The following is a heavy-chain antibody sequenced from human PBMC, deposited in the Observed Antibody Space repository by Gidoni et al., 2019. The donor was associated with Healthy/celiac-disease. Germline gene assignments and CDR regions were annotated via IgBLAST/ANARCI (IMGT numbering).Heavy chain of an antibody. V-gene: IGHV4-38-2*01. CDR1: GYSISSGYY. D-gene: IGHD2-2*01. Sequence: QVQLQESGPGLVKPSETLSLTCAVTGYSISSGYYWGGIRHPPGKGLEWIGSIYHSGSTNYNPSLKCRVTISVDTSKNQFSLKLSSVTAADTAVYYCARQYCSSTSCYGLRAFDIWGQGTMVTVSS. CDR3: ARQYCSSTSCYGLRAFDI. J-gene: IGHJ3*02. CDR2: IYHSGST.